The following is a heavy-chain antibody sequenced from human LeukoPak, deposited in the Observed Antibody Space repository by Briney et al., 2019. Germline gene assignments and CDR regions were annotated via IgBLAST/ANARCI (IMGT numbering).Heavy chain of an antibody. D-gene: IGHD2-15*01. V-gene: IGHV3-23*01. CDR2: ISYSGGST. J-gene: IGHJ4*02. CDR1: GFTFSSYA. CDR3: AKDSGLYCSGGSCYIDY. Sequence: PGGSLRLSGAASGFTFSSYAMSWVRQAPGKGLEWVSAISYSGGSTFYADSVKGRFTISRDNSKNTLYLQMNSLRAEDTAVYYCAKDSGLYCSGGSCYIDYWGQGTLVTVSS.